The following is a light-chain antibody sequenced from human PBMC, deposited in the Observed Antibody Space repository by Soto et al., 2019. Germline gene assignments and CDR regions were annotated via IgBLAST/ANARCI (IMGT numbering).Light chain of an antibody. CDR2: GAS. CDR3: QQYNDWPPIT. V-gene: IGKV3-15*01. Sequence: ETLMTQSPATLSVSPGERVTLSCRASQSVSLNLVWYQQKPGQAPRLLIYGASTRVIGIPDRFTGSGSGTEFTLSITNLQSEDFALYYCQQYNDWPPITFGQGTRLEIK. CDR1: QSVSLN. J-gene: IGKJ5*01.